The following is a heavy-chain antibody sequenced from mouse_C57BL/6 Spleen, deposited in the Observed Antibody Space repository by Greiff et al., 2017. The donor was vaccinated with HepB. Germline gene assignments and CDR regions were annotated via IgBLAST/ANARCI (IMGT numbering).Heavy chain of an antibody. CDR2: ISSGSSTI. V-gene: IGHV5-17*01. J-gene: IGHJ3*01. Sequence: VQLVESGGGLVKPGGSLKLSCAASGFTFSDYGMHWVRQAPEKGLEWVAYISSGSSTIYYADTVKGRFTISRDNAKNTLFLQMTSLRSEDTAMYYCARPQTAQAFAYWGQGTLVTVSA. D-gene: IGHD3-2*02. CDR1: GFTFSDYG. CDR3: ARPQTAQAFAY.